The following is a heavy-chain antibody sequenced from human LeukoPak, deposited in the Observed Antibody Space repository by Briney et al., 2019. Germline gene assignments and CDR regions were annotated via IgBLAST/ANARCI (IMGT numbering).Heavy chain of an antibody. Sequence: SKTLSLTCTASGGSISSYYWSWIRQPPGKGLEWIGYIYYSGSTNYNPSLKSRVTISVDTSKNQFSLKLSSVTAADTAVYYCARNLSPDYGMDVWGQGTTVTVSS. CDR3: ARNLSPDYGMDV. CDR1: GGSISSYY. J-gene: IGHJ6*02. CDR2: IYYSGST. V-gene: IGHV4-59*01. D-gene: IGHD3-16*01.